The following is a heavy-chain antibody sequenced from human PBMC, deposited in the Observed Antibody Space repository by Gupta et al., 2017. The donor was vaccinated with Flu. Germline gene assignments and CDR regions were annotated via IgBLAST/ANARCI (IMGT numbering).Heavy chain of an antibody. CDR3: SKDWSWNHNNYGMNV. V-gene: IGHV3-30*02. Sequence: QASGKGLQWVASSYHDGTIRDYADSGQGRFTSSSENSESRLYLQMSSLRIEDTAVYYCSKDWSWNHNNYGMNVWGQGTTVTISS. CDR2: SYHDGTIR. J-gene: IGHJ6*02. D-gene: IGHD3-10*01.